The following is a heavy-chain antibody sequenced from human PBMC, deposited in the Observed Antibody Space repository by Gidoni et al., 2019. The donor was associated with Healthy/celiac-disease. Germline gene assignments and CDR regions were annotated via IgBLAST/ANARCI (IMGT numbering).Heavy chain of an antibody. D-gene: IGHD6-19*01. CDR1: GFTFDDYA. Sequence: VQLVESGGGLVQRGRSLRLSCAASGFTFDDYAMHWVRQAPGKGLEWVSGISWNSGSIGYADSVKGRFTISRDNAKNSLYLQMNSLRAEDTALYYCAKDGGSSGWYGGYNWFDPWGQGTLVTVSS. V-gene: IGHV3-9*01. CDR3: AKDGGSSGWYGGYNWFDP. CDR2: ISWNSGSI. J-gene: IGHJ5*02.